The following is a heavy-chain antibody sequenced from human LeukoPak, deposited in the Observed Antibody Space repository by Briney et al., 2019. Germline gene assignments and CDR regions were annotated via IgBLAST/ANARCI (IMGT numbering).Heavy chain of an antibody. J-gene: IGHJ4*02. D-gene: IGHD6-6*01. CDR3: ARIVARPVDY. CDR2: INHSGST. CDR1: GGSISSYY. Sequence: SETLSLTCTVSGGSISSYYWSWIRQPPGKGLEWIGEINHSGSTNYNPSLKSRVTISVDTSKNQFSLKLSSVTAADTAVYYCARIVARPVDYWGQGTLVTVSS. V-gene: IGHV4-34*01.